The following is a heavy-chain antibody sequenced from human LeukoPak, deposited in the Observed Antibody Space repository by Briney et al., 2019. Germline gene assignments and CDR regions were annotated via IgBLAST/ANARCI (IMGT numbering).Heavy chain of an antibody. CDR3: AAYCSSTSCTDSDYYYYGMDV. D-gene: IGHD2-2*01. CDR2: IYYSGST. V-gene: IGHV4-61*01. J-gene: IGHJ6*02. CDR1: GASVSSGTYY. Sequence: PSETLSLTCTVSGASVSSGTYYWTWIRQPPGKGLEWIGYIYYSGSTNYSPSLKSRVTISVDTSKNQFSLRLSSVTAADTAVYYCAAYCSSTSCTDSDYYYYGMDVWGQGTTVTVSS.